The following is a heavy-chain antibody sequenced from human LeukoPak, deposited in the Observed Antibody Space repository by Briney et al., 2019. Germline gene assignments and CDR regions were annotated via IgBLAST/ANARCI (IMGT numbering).Heavy chain of an antibody. Sequence: SETLSLTCSVSGGSISSSSYYWGWIRQPPGKGLEWIGNIYYSGSTYYIPSLKSRVTISVDTSKNQFSLKLTSVTAADTAVYYCARPSTYRWSWFDPWGQGTLVTVSS. CDR1: GGSISSSSYY. CDR2: IYYSGST. D-gene: IGHD2-8*02. V-gene: IGHV4-39*01. CDR3: ARPSTYRWSWFDP. J-gene: IGHJ5*02.